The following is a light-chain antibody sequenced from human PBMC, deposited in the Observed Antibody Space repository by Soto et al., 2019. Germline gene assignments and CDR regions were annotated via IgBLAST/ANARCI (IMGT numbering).Light chain of an antibody. CDR3: QQYSITPFT. J-gene: IGKJ3*01. Sequence: EIVLTQSPGTLSLSPGERGTLSCRASQSVSSQLAWYQQKPGQSPRLLIYYASSRASGIPDRFSGSGSGTDFTLTISSLEPEDFAVYFCQQYSITPFTFGPGTRVDIK. CDR1: QSVSSQ. V-gene: IGKV3-20*01. CDR2: YAS.